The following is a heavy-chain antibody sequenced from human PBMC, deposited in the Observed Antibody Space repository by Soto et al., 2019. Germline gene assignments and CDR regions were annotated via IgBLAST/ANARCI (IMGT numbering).Heavy chain of an antibody. D-gene: IGHD4-17*01. Sequence: QVQLVESGGGVVQPGRSLRLSCAASGFTFSSYGMHWVRQAPGKGLEWVAVISYDGSNKYYADSVKGRFTISRDKSKNTLYLQMNSLRADDTAGYYCADYGDYADAFDIWGQGTMVTVSS. CDR3: ADYGDYADAFDI. V-gene: IGHV3-30*03. CDR1: GFTFSSYG. J-gene: IGHJ3*02. CDR2: ISYDGSNK.